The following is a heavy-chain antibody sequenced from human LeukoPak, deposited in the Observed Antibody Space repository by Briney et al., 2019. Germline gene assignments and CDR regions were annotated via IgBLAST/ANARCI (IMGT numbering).Heavy chain of an antibody. Sequence: ASVKVSCKAFGGTFISYAISWVRQAPGQGLEWMGGIIPIFGTANYAQKFQGRVTITADESTSTAYMELSSLRSEDTAVYYCAIIMPPSRELLGYDAFDIWGQGTMVTVSS. J-gene: IGHJ3*02. D-gene: IGHD1-26*01. CDR1: GGTFISYA. CDR2: IIPIFGTA. CDR3: AIIMPPSRELLGYDAFDI. V-gene: IGHV1-69*13.